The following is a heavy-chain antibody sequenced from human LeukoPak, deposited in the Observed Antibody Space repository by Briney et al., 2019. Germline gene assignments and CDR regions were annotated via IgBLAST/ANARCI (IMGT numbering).Heavy chain of an antibody. CDR2: ISSSSSYI. CDR3: ARRRDGYNWRYFDY. CDR1: GFTFSSYS. V-gene: IGHV3-21*01. J-gene: IGHJ4*02. Sequence: GGSLRLSCAASGFTFSSYSMNWVRQAPGKGLEWVSSISSSSSYIYYADSVKGRFTISRDNAKNSLYLRMNSLRAADTAVYYCARRRDGYNWRYFDYWGQGTLVTVSS. D-gene: IGHD5-24*01.